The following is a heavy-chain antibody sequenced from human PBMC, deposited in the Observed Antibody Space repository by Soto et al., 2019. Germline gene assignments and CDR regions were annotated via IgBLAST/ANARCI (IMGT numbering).Heavy chain of an antibody. D-gene: IGHD6-19*01. CDR2: ISHSGSP. J-gene: IGHJ4*02. CDR3: ARGGLLPDY. Sequence: QLQLQESGSGLVKPSQTLSLTCAVSGGSTSSGGYSWSWLRQPPGKGLEWIGYISHSGSPYYNPSPKXPXTXXVDTSKNHVSLRLSSVTAADTAVYHCARGGLLPDYWGQGTLVTVSS. CDR1: GGSTSSGGYS. V-gene: IGHV4-30-2*01.